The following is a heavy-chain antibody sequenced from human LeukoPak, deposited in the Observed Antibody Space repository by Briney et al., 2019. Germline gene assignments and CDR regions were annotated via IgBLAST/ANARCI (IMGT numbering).Heavy chain of an antibody. Sequence: GGSRRLSCAASGFTFSTYTMNWVRQAPGKGLEWVSSITSSSSIYYADSVKGRFTISSDNATSSLYLQMNSMRAEDTAVYYCVAGYCSGTSCSTFFGMDVWGQGTTVTVSS. J-gene: IGHJ6*02. CDR1: GFTFSTYT. CDR2: ITSSSSI. CDR3: VAGYCSGTSCSTFFGMDV. D-gene: IGHD2-2*03. V-gene: IGHV3-21*01.